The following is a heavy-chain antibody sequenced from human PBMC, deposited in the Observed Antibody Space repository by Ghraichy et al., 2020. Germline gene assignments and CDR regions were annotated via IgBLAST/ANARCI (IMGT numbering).Heavy chain of an antibody. V-gene: IGHV1-69*02. CDR3: AKYFSYSLDV. CDR2: IVPSLGIV. CDR1: GGSFNTYS. Sequence: SVKVSFKASGGSFNTYSISWVRQAPGRGLEWMGRIVPSLGIVNHAQRFQGRVTITANTSASTAYMELSSLRAEDTAVYYCAKYFSYSLDVWGQGTTVTVSS. D-gene: IGHD2/OR15-2a*01. J-gene: IGHJ6*02.